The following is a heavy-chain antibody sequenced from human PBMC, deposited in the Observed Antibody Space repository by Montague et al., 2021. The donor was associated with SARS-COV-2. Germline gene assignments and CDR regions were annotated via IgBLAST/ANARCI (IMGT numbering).Heavy chain of an antibody. V-gene: IGHV2-70*01. D-gene: IGHD4-17*01. Sequence: VKPTQTLTLTCTFSGFSLSTSGMCVSWIRQPPRKALEWLALIDWDDDKYYSTSLKTRLTISKDTSKNQVVLTMTNMDPVDTATYYCARMTTVTYPYYYYYGMDVWGQGTTVTVSS. J-gene: IGHJ6*02. CDR2: IDWDDDK. CDR3: ARMTTVTYPYYYYYGMDV. CDR1: GFSLSTSGMC.